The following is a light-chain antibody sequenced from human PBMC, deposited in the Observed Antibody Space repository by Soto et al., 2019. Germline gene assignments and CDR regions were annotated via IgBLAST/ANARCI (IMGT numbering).Light chain of an antibody. CDR2: DVT. CDR1: SSDVGGYNY. V-gene: IGLV2-14*01. J-gene: IGLJ2*01. CDR3: SSHTISSTLV. Sequence: QSALTQPASVSGSPGQSITISCTGTSSDVGGYNYVSWYQQHPGKAPKLMIYDVTDRPSGISNRFSGSKSGYTASLTISGLQAEDEADYYCSSHTISSTLVFGGGTKVTVL.